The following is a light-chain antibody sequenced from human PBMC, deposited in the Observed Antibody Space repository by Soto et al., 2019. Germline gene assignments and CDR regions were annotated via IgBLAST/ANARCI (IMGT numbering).Light chain of an antibody. CDR1: SSNIGSNT. J-gene: IGLJ3*02. CDR3: ATWDDSLNGPM. CDR2: SNN. Sequence: QSVVTQPPSTSGTPGQRVTISCSGSSSNIGSNTVNWYQHLPGTAPKVLIYSNNQRPSGVPDRFSCSKSGTSASLAISGLQSGEEADYYCATWDDSLNGPMFGVGTILTVL. V-gene: IGLV1-44*01.